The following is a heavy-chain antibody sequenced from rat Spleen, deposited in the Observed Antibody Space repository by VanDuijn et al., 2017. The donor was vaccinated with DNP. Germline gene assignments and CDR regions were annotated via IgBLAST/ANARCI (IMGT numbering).Heavy chain of an antibody. Sequence: EVQLVESGGGLVQPGRSLKLSCAASGFTFSNYDMAWVRQAPTKGLEWVASIDTSGGYTYYRDSVKGRFIISRDNAENTLYLQMDSLRSEDTATYYCSTRGYLGLAYYFHYWGQGVMVTVSS. D-gene: IGHD2-5*01. J-gene: IGHJ2*01. CDR3: STRGYLGLAYYFHY. V-gene: IGHV5S13*01. CDR2: IDTSGGYT. CDR1: GFTFSNYD.